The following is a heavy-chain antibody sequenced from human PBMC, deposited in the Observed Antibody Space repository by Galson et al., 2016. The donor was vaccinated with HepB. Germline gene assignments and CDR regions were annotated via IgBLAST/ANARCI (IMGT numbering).Heavy chain of an antibody. V-gene: IGHV2-70*01. CDR3: ARIQLVGATGWFDP. CDR1: GFSLSSSGMC. Sequence: PALVKPTQTLTLTCTFSGFSLSSSGMCVSWIRQPPGKALEWLALIEWDNDKYYNTSLKTRLTISKNTSENQVVLTMTNMDPVDTATYYCARIQLVGATGWFDPWGQGILVTVSS. D-gene: IGHD1-26*01. J-gene: IGHJ5*02. CDR2: IEWDNDK.